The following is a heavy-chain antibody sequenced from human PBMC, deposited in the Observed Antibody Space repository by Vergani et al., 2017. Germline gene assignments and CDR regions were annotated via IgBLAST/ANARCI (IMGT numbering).Heavy chain of an antibody. CDR3: ARHIYDFWTPGGAFDI. CDR2: IYSGGST. Sequence: EVQLVESGGGLVQPGGSLRLSCAASGFTVSSNYMSWVRQAPGKGLEWVSVIYSGGSTYYADSVKGRFTISRDNSKNPLYLQMNSLRAEDTAVYYCARHIYDFWTPGGAFDIWGQGTMVTVSS. J-gene: IGHJ3*02. V-gene: IGHV3-66*02. D-gene: IGHD3-3*01. CDR1: GFTVSSNY.